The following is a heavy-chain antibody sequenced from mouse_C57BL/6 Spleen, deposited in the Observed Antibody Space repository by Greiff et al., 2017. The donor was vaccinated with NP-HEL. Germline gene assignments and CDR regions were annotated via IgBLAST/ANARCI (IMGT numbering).Heavy chain of an antibody. CDR2: ISYDGSN. CDR3: AREGNQAWFAY. Sequence: EVKVEESGPGLVKPSQSLSLTCSVTGYSITSGYYWNWIRQFPGNKLEWMGYISYDGSNNYNPSLKNRISITRDTSKNQFFLKLNSVTTEDTATYYCAREGNQAWFAYWGQGTLVTVCA. V-gene: IGHV3-6*01. J-gene: IGHJ3*01. CDR1: GYSITSGYY. D-gene: IGHD2-1*01.